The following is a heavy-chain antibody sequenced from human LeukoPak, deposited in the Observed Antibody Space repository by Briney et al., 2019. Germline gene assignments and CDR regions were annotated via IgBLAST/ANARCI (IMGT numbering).Heavy chain of an antibody. CDR1: GGSISSSNW. CDR3: ARVEIYYYGSGALDAFDI. Sequence: SETLSLTCDVSGGSISSSNWWSWVRQPPGKGLEWIGEISHSGSTNYNPSLKSRVTISVDKSENQFSLKMSSVTAADTAVYYCARVEIYYYGSGALDAFDIWGQGTMVAVSS. CDR2: ISHSGST. V-gene: IGHV4-4*02. D-gene: IGHD3-10*01. J-gene: IGHJ3*02.